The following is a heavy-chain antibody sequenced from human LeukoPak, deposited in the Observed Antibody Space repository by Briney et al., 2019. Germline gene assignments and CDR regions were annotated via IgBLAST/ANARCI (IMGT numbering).Heavy chain of an antibody. Sequence: GGSLRLSCAASGFRFSDYYMSWIRQAPGKGLEWSSYITTSGSYTYYGDSVKGRFTISRDNAKNSLYLQMNSLRAEDTAVYYCARNGGSAWAYFDSWGQGTLVTVSS. CDR2: ITTSGSYT. J-gene: IGHJ4*02. D-gene: IGHD6-19*01. CDR1: GFRFSDYY. V-gene: IGHV3-11*01. CDR3: ARNGGSAWAYFDS.